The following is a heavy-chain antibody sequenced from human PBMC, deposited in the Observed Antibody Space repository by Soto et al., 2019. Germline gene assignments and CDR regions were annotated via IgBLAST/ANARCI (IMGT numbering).Heavy chain of an antibody. CDR1: GGSISSYY. J-gene: IGHJ6*03. CDR2: IYYSGST. D-gene: IGHD3-9*01. CDR3: ARHVSDYDISTGYYSGYYYYYMDV. Sequence: PSETLPLTCTVSGGSISSYYWSWIRQPPGKGLEWIGYIYYSGSTNYNPSLKSRVTISVDTSKNQFSLKLSSVTAADTAVYYCARHVSDYDISTGYYSGYYYYYMDVWGKGTTVTVSS. V-gene: IGHV4-59*08.